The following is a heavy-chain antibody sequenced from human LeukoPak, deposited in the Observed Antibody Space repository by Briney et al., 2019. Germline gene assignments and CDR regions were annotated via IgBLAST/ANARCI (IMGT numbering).Heavy chain of an antibody. CDR1: GYSFTSYW. CDR3: ARQQNLDEYYYGSGSSNWFDP. Sequence: KVGESLKISCKGSGYSFTSYWIGWVRQMPGKGLEWMGIIYPGDSDTRYSPSFQGQVTISADKSISTAYLQWSSLKASDTAMYYCARQQNLDEYYYGSGSSNWFDPWGQGTLVTVSS. D-gene: IGHD3-10*01. CDR2: IYPGDSDT. J-gene: IGHJ5*02. V-gene: IGHV5-51*01.